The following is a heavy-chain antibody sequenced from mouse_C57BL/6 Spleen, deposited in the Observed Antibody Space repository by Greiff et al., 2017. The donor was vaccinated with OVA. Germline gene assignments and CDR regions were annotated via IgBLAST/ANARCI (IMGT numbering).Heavy chain of an antibody. CDR1: GYTFTDYY. CDR3: AREGYYCSRGMDY. CDR2: INPNNGGT. V-gene: IGHV1-26*01. Sequence: EVQLQQSGPELVKPGASVKISCKASGYTFTDYYMNWVKQSHGKSLEWIGDINPNNGGTSYNQKFKGKATLTVDKSSSTAYMELRSLTSEDSAVYYCAREGYYCSRGMDYWGQGTSVTVSS. D-gene: IGHD1-1*01. J-gene: IGHJ4*01.